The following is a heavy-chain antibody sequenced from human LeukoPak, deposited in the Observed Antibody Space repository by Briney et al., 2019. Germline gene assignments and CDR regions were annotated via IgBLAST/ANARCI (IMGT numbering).Heavy chain of an antibody. V-gene: IGHV4-34*01. D-gene: IGHD3/OR15-3a*01. CDR3: ARHFGT. CDR2: IYYSGST. CDR1: GGSFSGYY. J-gene: IGHJ4*02. Sequence: SETLSLTCAVYGGSFSGYYWSWIRQPPGKGLEWIGSIYYSGSTYYNPSLKSRVTISVDTSKNQFSLKLRSVTAADTAVYNCARHFGTWGQGTLVTVSS.